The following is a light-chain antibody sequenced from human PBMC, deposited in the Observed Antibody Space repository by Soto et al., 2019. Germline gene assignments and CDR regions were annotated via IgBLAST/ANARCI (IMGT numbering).Light chain of an antibody. CDR2: EVS. CDR1: SSDVGGYNY. Sequence: QSALTQPPSASGSPGQSVTISCTGTSSDVGGYNYVSWYQQHPGKAPKLMIYEVSKRPSGVPDRFSGSKSGNTASLTVSGLQSEDEADYYFSSYPGSNTFAWVFGGGTKLTVL. J-gene: IGLJ2*01. CDR3: SSYPGSNTFAWV. V-gene: IGLV2-8*01.